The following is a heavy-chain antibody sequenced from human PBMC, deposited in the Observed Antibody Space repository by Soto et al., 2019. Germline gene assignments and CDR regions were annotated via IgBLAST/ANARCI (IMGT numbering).Heavy chain of an antibody. CDR2: ISSSSSYI. V-gene: IGHV3-21*01. Sequence: GGSLRLSCAASGFTFSSYSMNWVRQAPGKGLEWVSSISSSSSYIYYADSVKGRFTISRDNAKNSLYLQMNSLRAEDTAVYYCARGPSTLYCSGGSCLPFDYWGQGTLVTVSS. J-gene: IGHJ4*02. D-gene: IGHD2-15*01. CDR3: ARGPSTLYCSGGSCLPFDY. CDR1: GFTFSSYS.